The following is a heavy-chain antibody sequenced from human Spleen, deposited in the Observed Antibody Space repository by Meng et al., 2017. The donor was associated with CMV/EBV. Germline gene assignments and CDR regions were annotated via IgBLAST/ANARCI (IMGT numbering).Heavy chain of an antibody. V-gene: IGHV3-74*01. Sequence: LSFVTSGFTFRSRSMDWIRQAPGKVLVWDSRINSNGSSTSYANSVKGRFTSSRNNTKNTMYLQMKSLRAEDTAVYYCVRGTISGFDPWGQGTLVTVSS. CDR2: INSNGSST. D-gene: IGHD3-3*01. CDR1: GFTFRSRS. CDR3: VRGTISGFDP. J-gene: IGHJ5*02.